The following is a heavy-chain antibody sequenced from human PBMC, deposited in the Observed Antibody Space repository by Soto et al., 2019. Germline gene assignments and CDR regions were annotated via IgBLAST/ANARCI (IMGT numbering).Heavy chain of an antibody. CDR2: IYYSGST. D-gene: IGHD3-3*01. Sequence: QVQLQESGPGLVKPSQTLSLTCTVSGGSISSGDYYWSWIRQHPGKGLEWIGYIYYSGSTYYHPPLKRRVTISVDTSKNQFSLKLSSVTAAVTAVYYCARWWSGSRQGFDPWGQGTLVTVSS. V-gene: IGHV4-31*03. J-gene: IGHJ5*02. CDR1: GGSISSGDYY. CDR3: ARWWSGSRQGFDP.